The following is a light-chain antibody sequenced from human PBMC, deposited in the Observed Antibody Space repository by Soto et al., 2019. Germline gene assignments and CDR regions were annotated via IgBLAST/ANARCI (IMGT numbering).Light chain of an antibody. CDR1: SSDVGGYNY. Sequence: QSALTQPASVSGSPGQSITISCTGTSSDVGGYNYVSWYQQHPGKAPKLMIYEVSNRPSGVSNRFSGSKSGNTASLTISAVQAEDEADYYCSSYTRSSTYVFGTGTKVTVL. CDR2: EVS. J-gene: IGLJ1*01. V-gene: IGLV2-14*01. CDR3: SSYTRSSTYV.